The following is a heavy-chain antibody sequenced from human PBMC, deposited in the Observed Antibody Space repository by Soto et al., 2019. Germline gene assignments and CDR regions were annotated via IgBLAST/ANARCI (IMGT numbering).Heavy chain of an antibody. CDR2: ISGSGGST. J-gene: IGHJ6*02. CDR3: AKQITIFGVTYYGMDV. D-gene: IGHD3-3*01. Sequence: PGGSLRLSCAASGFTFSSYAMSWVRQAPGKGLEWVSAISGSGGSTYYADSVKGRFTISRDNSKNTLYLQMNSLRAEDTAVYYCAKQITIFGVTYYGMDVWGQGTTVTVS. V-gene: IGHV3-23*01. CDR1: GFTFSSYA.